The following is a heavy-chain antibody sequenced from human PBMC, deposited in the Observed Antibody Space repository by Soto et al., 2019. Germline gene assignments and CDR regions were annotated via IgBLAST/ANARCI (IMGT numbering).Heavy chain of an antibody. V-gene: IGHV3-30*18. CDR1: GFTFSSYG. J-gene: IGHJ6*02. CDR2: ISYDGSNK. Sequence: GGSLRLSCAASGFTFSSYGMHWVRQAPGKGLEWVAVISYDGSNKYYADSVKGRFTISRDNSKNTLYLQMNSLRAEDTAVYYCAKDVMAARHYYGMDVWGQGTTVTVSS. D-gene: IGHD6-6*01. CDR3: AKDVMAARHYYGMDV.